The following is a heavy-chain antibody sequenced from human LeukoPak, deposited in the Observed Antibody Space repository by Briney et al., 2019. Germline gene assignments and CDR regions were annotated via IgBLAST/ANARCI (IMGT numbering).Heavy chain of an antibody. CDR3: AKGPHYYYDSSHH. Sequence: GGSLRLSCAASGFTFSSYAMSWVRQAPGKGREWVSAISGSGGSTYYADPVKGRFTISRDNSKNTLYLQMNSLRAEDTAVYYCAKGPHYYYDSSHHWGQGTLVTVSS. CDR2: ISGSGGST. V-gene: IGHV3-23*01. D-gene: IGHD3-22*01. J-gene: IGHJ5*02. CDR1: GFTFSSYA.